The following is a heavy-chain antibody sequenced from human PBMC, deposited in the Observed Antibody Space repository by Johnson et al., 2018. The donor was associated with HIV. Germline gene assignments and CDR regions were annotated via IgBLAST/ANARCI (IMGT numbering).Heavy chain of an antibody. V-gene: IGHV3-66*01. Sequence: VQLVESGGGLVKPGGSLRLSCAASGFTFRDYYMSWIRQAPGKGLEWVSVIYSGGSTYYAASVKGRFTISRDNSKNTLYLQMNSLRAEDTAVYYCARDVTKDAFDIWGQGTMVTVSS. CDR1: GFTFRDYY. D-gene: IGHD4-17*01. J-gene: IGHJ3*02. CDR3: ARDVTKDAFDI. CDR2: IYSGGST.